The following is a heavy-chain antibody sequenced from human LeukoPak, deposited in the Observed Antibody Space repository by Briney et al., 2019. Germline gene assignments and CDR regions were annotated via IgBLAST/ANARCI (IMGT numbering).Heavy chain of an antibody. CDR2: ISYDGSNK. CDR1: GFTFSSYA. V-gene: IGHV3-30-3*01. CDR3: ARVAVAGTPEFDY. J-gene: IGHJ4*02. D-gene: IGHD6-19*01. Sequence: GGSLRLSCAASGFTFSSYAMDWVRQAPGKGLEWVAVISYDGSNKYYADSVKGRFTISRDNSKNTLYLQMNSLRAEDTAVYYCARVAVAGTPEFDYWGQGTLVTVSS.